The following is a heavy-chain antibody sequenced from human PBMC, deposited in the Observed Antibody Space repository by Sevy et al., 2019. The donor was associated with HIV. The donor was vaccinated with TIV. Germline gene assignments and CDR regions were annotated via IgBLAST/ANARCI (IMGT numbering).Heavy chain of an antibody. CDR1: GFTFSNYG. V-gene: IGHV3-33*06. CDR3: AKEITIFGVANDY. D-gene: IGHD3-3*01. CDR2: IWYDGSYK. J-gene: IGHJ4*02. Sequence: GGSLRLSCAASGFTFSNYGMHWVRQAPGKGLEWVAVIWYDGSYKYYADSVKGRFTISRDNTKSTLYLQMNSLRAEDTAVYYCAKEITIFGVANDYWGQGTLVTVSS.